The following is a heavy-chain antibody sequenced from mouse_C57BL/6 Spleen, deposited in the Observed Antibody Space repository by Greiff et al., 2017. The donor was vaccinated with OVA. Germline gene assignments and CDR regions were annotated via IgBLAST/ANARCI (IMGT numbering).Heavy chain of an antibody. CDR2: INPSSGYT. D-gene: IGHD1-1*01. CDR3: APITTVVGAMDY. J-gene: IGHJ4*01. CDR1: GYTFTSYW. Sequence: VQLKESGAELAKPGASVKLSCKASGYTFTSYWMHWVKQRPGQGLEWIGYINPSSGYTKYNQKFKDKATLTADKSSSTAYMQLSSLTYEDSAVYYCAPITTVVGAMDYWGQGTSVTVSS. V-gene: IGHV1-7*01.